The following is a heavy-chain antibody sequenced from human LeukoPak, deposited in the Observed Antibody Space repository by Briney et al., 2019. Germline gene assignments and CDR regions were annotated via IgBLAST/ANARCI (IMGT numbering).Heavy chain of an antibody. Sequence: ASVKVSCKASGGTFSGYAISWVRQAPGQGLEWMGRIIPILGITKYAQKFQGRVTITADKSTSTAYMELSSLRSEDTAVFYCASLGCSGGSCPDYWGQGTLVTVSS. V-gene: IGHV1-69*04. CDR2: IIPILGIT. CDR1: GGTFSGYA. CDR3: ASLGCSGGSCPDY. J-gene: IGHJ4*02. D-gene: IGHD2-15*01.